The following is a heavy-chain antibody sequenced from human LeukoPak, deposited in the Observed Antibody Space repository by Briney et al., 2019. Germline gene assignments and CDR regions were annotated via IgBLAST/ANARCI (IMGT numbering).Heavy chain of an antibody. Sequence: ASVKVSCKASGYTFTGYYMHWVRQAPGQGLEWMGWINPNSGGTNYAQKLQGRVTMTRDTSISTAYMELSRLTSDDTAVYYCARARDSYYDSSGYTRGGNWFDPWGQGTLVTVSS. V-gene: IGHV1-2*02. J-gene: IGHJ5*02. CDR3: ARARDSYYDSSGYTRGGNWFDP. CDR1: GYTFTGYY. D-gene: IGHD3-22*01. CDR2: INPNSGGT.